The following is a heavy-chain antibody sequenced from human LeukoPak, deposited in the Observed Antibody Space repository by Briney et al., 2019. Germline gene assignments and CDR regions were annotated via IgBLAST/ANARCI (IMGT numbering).Heavy chain of an antibody. D-gene: IGHD6-13*01. V-gene: IGHV3-7*01. Sequence: GESLKISCKGSGYSFTSYWMSWVRQAPGKGLEWVANIKQDGSKKYYVDSVKGRFTISRDNAKNSLYLQMNSLRAEDTAVYYCARGSGSSWPTYYFDYWGQGTLVTVSS. CDR3: ARGSGSSWPTYYFDY. CDR1: GYSFTSYW. J-gene: IGHJ4*02. CDR2: IKQDGSKK.